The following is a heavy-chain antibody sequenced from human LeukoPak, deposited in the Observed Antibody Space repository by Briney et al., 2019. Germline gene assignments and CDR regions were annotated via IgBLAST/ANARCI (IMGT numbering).Heavy chain of an antibody. Sequence: GGSLRLSCAASGFSFSNYGMHWVRQAPDKGLEGVAVIWYDGSNKYYADSAKGRFTISRDNSKNTLYLQMNSLRAEDAGVYYCAKENTALYYSGQGTLVTVSS. CDR1: GFSFSNYG. D-gene: IGHD5-18*01. CDR3: AKENTALYY. J-gene: IGHJ4*02. CDR2: IWYDGSNK. V-gene: IGHV3-33*06.